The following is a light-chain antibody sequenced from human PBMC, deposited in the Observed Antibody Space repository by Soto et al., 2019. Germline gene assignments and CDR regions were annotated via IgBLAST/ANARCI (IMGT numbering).Light chain of an antibody. J-gene: IGLJ7*01. Sequence: QPVLTQPPSVSGAPGQRVTISCTGSSANIGAAYNVDWYQQLPGTAPKLLIFGNDNRPSGVPDRFSGSRSGTSASLAITGLQAEDEADYYCQSYDRSLSGSVFGAGTQLTVL. CDR1: SANIGAAYN. CDR2: GND. V-gene: IGLV1-40*01. CDR3: QSYDRSLSGSV.